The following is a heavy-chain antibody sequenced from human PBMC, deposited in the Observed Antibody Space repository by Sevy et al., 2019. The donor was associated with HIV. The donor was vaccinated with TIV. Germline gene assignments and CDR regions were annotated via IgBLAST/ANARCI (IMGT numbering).Heavy chain of an antibody. D-gene: IGHD1-26*01. CDR1: GFTFSNYA. J-gene: IGHJ6*02. V-gene: IGHV3-7*01. Sequence: GGSLRLSCAASGFTFSNYAMNWVRQAPGKGLEWVANIKQDGSEKYYVDSVKGRFTISRDNAKNSLYLQMNSLRAEDTAVYYCARSGGSYDYGMDVWGQGTTVTVSS. CDR2: IKQDGSEK. CDR3: ARSGGSYDYGMDV.